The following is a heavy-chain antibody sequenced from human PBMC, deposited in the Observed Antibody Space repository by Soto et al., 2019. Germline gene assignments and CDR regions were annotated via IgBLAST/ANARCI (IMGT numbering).Heavy chain of an antibody. D-gene: IGHD3-16*02. Sequence: GGSLRLSCAASGFTFSSYGMHWVRQAPGKGLEWVAVISYDGSNKYYADSVKGRFTISRDNSKNTLYLQMNSLRAEDTAVYYCASQPPGVIVSFDYWGQGTLVTVSS. CDR1: GFTFSSYG. V-gene: IGHV3-30*03. J-gene: IGHJ4*02. CDR2: ISYDGSNK. CDR3: ASQPPGVIVSFDY.